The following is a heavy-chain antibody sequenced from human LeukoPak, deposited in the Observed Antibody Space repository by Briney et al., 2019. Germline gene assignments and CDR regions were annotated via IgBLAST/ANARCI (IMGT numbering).Heavy chain of an antibody. CDR3: AKGLFYDSGDHYYFDY. D-gene: IGHD3-22*01. Sequence: GGSLGLSCAASGFTFSTYAMTWVRQAPGKGLEWVSGIGHSGADTYYADSVKGRFTISRDNSKNTLYLQVISLRAEDTAIYYCAKGLFYDSGDHYYFDYWGQGTLVTVSS. V-gene: IGHV3-23*01. J-gene: IGHJ4*02. CDR2: IGHSGADT. CDR1: GFTFSTYA.